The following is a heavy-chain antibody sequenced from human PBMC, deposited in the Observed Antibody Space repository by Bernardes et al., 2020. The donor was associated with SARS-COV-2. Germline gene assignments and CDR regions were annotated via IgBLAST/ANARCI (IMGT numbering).Heavy chain of an antibody. D-gene: IGHD3-3*01. CDR2: IFYSGTT. Sequence: SESLSLTCTVSGGSINGYYWTWIRQPPGKGLEWIGQIFYSGTTNYNPSLKSRLTISIDTSKNQFSLKLTSATAADTAVYYCARHRRGRWTGYYLVDYWSQGNLVTGSS. J-gene: IGHJ4*02. CDR1: GGSINGYY. V-gene: IGHV4-59*08. CDR3: ARHRRGRWTGYYLVDY.